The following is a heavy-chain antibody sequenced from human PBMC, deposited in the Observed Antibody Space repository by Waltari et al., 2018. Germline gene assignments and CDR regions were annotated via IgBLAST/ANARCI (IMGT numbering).Heavy chain of an antibody. J-gene: IGHJ5*02. V-gene: IGHV5-51*03. D-gene: IGHD3-3*01. CDR2: IYPGDSDT. Sequence: EVQLVQSGAEVKKPGESLKISCKGSGYSFTSYWIGWVRQMPGKGLEWMGIIYPGDSDTRYSPSFQGQVTSSADKSISTAYLQWSSLKASDTAMYYCARGPLYDFWSGLYNWFDPWGQGTLVTVSS. CDR1: GYSFTSYW. CDR3: ARGPLYDFWSGLYNWFDP.